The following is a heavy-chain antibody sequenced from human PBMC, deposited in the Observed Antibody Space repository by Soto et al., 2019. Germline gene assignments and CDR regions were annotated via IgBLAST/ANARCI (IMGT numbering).Heavy chain of an antibody. J-gene: IGHJ6*02. D-gene: IGHD6-19*01. CDR3: ARDLIAVAGNVYYYGMDV. Sequence: PGGARRLSCAGSGFTFSSYSLNWVRQAPGKGLEWVSSISSSSSYIYYADSVKGRFTISRDNAKNSLYLQMNSLRAEDTAVYYCARDLIAVAGNVYYYGMDVWGQGTTVTVSS. V-gene: IGHV3-21*01. CDR2: ISSSSSYI. CDR1: GFTFSSYS.